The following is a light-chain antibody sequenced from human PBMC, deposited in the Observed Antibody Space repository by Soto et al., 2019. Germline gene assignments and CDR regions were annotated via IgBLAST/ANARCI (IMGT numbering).Light chain of an antibody. CDR3: QHRSNWPLT. V-gene: IGKV3-15*01. J-gene: IGKJ4*01. CDR1: QSVSSN. Sequence: VMTQSPATLSVSPGERATLSCRASQSVSSNLAWYQQKPGPAPRLLIHGATTRATGIPARFSGSGSGTDLTITISSLEPEDFEVYYCQHRSNWPLTFGGGTKVDI. CDR2: GAT.